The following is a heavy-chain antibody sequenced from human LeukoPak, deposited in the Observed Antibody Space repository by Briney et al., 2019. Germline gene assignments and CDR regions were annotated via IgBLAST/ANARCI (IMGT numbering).Heavy chain of an antibody. CDR3: TARYCRSTSCYGEYFQR. V-gene: IGHV3-15*01. CDR1: GSTFSNAW. Sequence: GGSLRLSCAASGSTFSNAWMSWVRQAPGKGLEWVGRIKSKTDGGTTDYAAPVKGRFTISRDDSKNTLYLQMNSLKTEDTAVYYCTARYCRSTSCYGEYFQRWGQGTLVTVSS. CDR2: IKSKTDGGTT. J-gene: IGHJ1*01. D-gene: IGHD2-2*01.